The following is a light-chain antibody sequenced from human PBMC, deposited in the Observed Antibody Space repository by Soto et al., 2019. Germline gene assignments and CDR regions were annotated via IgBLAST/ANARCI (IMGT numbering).Light chain of an antibody. V-gene: IGKV3-15*01. CDR2: GAS. J-gene: IGKJ1*01. CDR3: QQYNNWPRT. CDR1: QSVSSN. Sequence: EIVMTQSPATLSVSPGERATLSCRASQSVSSNLAWYQQKPGQAPRLLIYGASTRATGIPARFSGSGSGTDFTLTISILQSEDFAVYYCQQYNNWPRTFGQGTKVHIK.